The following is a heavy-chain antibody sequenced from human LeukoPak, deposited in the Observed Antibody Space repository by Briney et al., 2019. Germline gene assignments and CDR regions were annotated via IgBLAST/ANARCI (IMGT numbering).Heavy chain of an antibody. J-gene: IGHJ5*02. CDR3: ARVGLLWFGELT. V-gene: IGHV4-59*01. CDR2: IYYSGST. CDR1: GSSISSYY. D-gene: IGHD3-10*01. Sequence: SETLSLTCTVSGSSISSYYWSWIRQPPGKGLEWIGYIYYSGSTNYNPSLKSRVTISVDTSKNQFSLKLSSVTAADTAVYYCARVGLLWFGELTWGQGTLVTVSS.